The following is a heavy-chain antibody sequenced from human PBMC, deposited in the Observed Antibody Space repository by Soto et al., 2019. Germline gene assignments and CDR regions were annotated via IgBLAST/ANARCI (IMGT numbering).Heavy chain of an antibody. CDR1: GYSFTSYW. CDR2: IYRGDSDI. Sequence: GESLKISCKGSGYSFTSYWIAWVRQMPGKGLEWMGIIYRGDSDIRYSPSFQGQVTMSTDKSISTAYLQWDSLKASDTAMYYCARHSYCSSTSCYSGDHYYYYGMDVWGQGTTVTVSS. CDR3: ARHSYCSSTSCYSGDHYYYYGMDV. D-gene: IGHD2-2*02. J-gene: IGHJ6*02. V-gene: IGHV5-51*01.